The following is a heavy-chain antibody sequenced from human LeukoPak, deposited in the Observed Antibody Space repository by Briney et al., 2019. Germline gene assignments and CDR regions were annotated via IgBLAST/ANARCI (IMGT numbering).Heavy chain of an antibody. CDR3: ARGHGEEAWSSTSCFFDY. D-gene: IGHD2-2*01. J-gene: IGHJ4*02. Sequence: PSETLSLTCAVYGGSFSGYYWSWIRQPPGKGLEWIGEINHSGSTNYNPSLKSRVTISVDTSKNQFSLKLSSVTAADTAVYYCARGHGEEAWSSTSCFFDYWGQGTLVTVSS. CDR2: INHSGST. V-gene: IGHV4-34*01. CDR1: GGSFSGYY.